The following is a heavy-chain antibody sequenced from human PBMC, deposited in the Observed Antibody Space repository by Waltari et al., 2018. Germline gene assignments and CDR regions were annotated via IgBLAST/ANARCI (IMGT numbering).Heavy chain of an antibody. J-gene: IGHJ6*02. CDR1: GYSFSSYW. Sequence: EVQLVQSGAEVKKPGESLRISCKSSGYSFSSYWIRWVRQMPGKGLEWMGRIDPSDSYTNYSPSFQGHVTISADKSISTAYLQWSSLKASDTAIYYCARGPSIAAAGTRGMDVWGQGTTVTVSS. D-gene: IGHD6-13*01. V-gene: IGHV5-10-1*03. CDR3: ARGPSIAAAGTRGMDV. CDR2: IDPSDSYT.